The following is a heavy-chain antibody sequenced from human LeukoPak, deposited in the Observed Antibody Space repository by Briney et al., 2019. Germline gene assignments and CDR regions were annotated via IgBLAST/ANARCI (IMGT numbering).Heavy chain of an antibody. Sequence: GESLKISCKGSGYSFTSYWIGWVRQMPGKGLEWMGIIYPGDSDTRYSPSFQGQVTISAAKSISTAYLQWSSLKASDTAMYYCARLKDSSGYPQYYFDYWGQGTLVTVSS. CDR3: ARLKDSSGYPQYYFDY. D-gene: IGHD3-22*01. V-gene: IGHV5-51*01. CDR1: GYSFTSYW. J-gene: IGHJ4*02. CDR2: IYPGDSDT.